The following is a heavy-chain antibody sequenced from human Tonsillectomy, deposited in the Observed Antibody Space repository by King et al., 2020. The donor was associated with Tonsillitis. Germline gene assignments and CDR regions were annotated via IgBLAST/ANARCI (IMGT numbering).Heavy chain of an antibody. D-gene: IGHD3-16*02. CDR2: IYHSGST. CDR1: GGSISSGGYS. J-gene: IGHJ4*02. CDR3: ARGLELSTYFDY. Sequence: QLQESGSGLVKPSQTLSLTCAVSGGSISSGGYSWSWIRQPPGKGLEWIGYIYHSGSTYYNPSLKSRVTISVDRSKNQFSLKLSSVTAADTAVYYCARGLELSTYFDYWGQGTLVTVSS. V-gene: IGHV4-30-2*01.